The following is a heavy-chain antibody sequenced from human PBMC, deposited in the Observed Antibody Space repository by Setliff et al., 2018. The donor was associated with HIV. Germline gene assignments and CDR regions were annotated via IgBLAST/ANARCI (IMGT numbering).Heavy chain of an antibody. Sequence: SETLSLTCTVSGGSISSGSYYWSWIRQPAGKGLEWIGYIYSSGCTNYNPSLKCRVTISVDTSKNQFSLKLSSVTAADTAVYYCARVVPAKNYYDSSPYFDYWGQGTLVTVS. V-gene: IGHV4-61*10. J-gene: IGHJ4*02. CDR2: IYSSGCT. CDR3: ARVVPAKNYYDSSPYFDY. CDR1: GGSISSGSYY. D-gene: IGHD3-22*01.